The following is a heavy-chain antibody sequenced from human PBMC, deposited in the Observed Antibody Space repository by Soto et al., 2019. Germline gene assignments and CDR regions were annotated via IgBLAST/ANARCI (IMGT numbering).Heavy chain of an antibody. CDR3: AKEMADGDYVYAFDI. Sequence: GGSLRLSCAASGFTFSSYGMHWVRQAPGKGLEWVAVISYDGSNKYYADSVKGRFTISRDNSKNTLYLQMNSLRAEDTAVYYCAKEMADGDYVYAFDIWGQGTMVPVSS. CDR2: ISYDGSNK. CDR1: GFTFSSYG. V-gene: IGHV3-30*18. D-gene: IGHD4-17*01. J-gene: IGHJ3*02.